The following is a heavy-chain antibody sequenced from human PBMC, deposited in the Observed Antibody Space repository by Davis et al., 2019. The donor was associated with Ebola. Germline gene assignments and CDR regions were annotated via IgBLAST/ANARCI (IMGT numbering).Heavy chain of an antibody. Sequence: ASVKVSCKASGYTFTSYAMNWVRQAPGQGLEWMGWINTNTGNPTYAQGFTGRLVFSLDTSVSTAYLQISSLKAEDTAVYYCARSPERRSIFRWFDPWGQGTLVTVSS. CDR1: GYTFTSYA. V-gene: IGHV7-4-1*02. CDR3: ARSPERRSIFRWFDP. D-gene: IGHD6-6*01. CDR2: INTNTGNP. J-gene: IGHJ5*02.